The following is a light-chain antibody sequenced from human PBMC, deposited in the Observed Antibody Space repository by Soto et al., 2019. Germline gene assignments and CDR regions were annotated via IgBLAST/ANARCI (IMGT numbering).Light chain of an antibody. Sequence: EIVLTQSPGTLSVSPGERATLSCRASQDVSSNLAWYQQKPGQAPSLLIYGASARATGTPARFSGSGSGTEFTLTISSLQSEDYAVYFCQQYIRWPLTFGGGTK. CDR3: QQYIRWPLT. J-gene: IGKJ4*01. V-gene: IGKV3-15*01. CDR1: QDVSSN. CDR2: GAS.